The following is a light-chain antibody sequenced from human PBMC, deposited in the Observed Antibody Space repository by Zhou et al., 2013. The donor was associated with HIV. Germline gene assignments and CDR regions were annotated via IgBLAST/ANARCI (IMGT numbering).Light chain of an antibody. V-gene: IGLV1-51*01. Sequence: QSVLTQPPSVSAAPGQKVTISCSGSSSNIGNNYVSWYQQLPGTAPKLLIYDTHKRPSGIPDRFSGSKSGTSATLGITGLQTGDEADYYCGTWDASLSAGVFGGGTKLTVL. CDR2: DTH. CDR3: GTWDASLSAGV. CDR1: SSNIGNNY. J-gene: IGLJ3*02.